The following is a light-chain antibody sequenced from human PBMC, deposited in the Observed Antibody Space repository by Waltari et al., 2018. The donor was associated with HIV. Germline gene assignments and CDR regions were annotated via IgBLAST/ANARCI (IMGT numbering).Light chain of an antibody. CDR2: DDR. V-gene: IGLV3-21*02. Sequence: SYVLTQPPSVSVAPGQTARITCGGDNIRSKSVYWYQQKSGQAPVVVVYDDRDRPSGIPERFSGSNSGNTATLTISGVEVGDEADYYCQVWDSSSVHWVFGGGTKLTV. J-gene: IGLJ3*02. CDR3: QVWDSSSVHWV. CDR1: NIRSKS.